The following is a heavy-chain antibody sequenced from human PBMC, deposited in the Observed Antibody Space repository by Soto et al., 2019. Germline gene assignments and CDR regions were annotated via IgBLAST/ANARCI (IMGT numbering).Heavy chain of an antibody. Sequence: PGGSLRLSCAASGFTFSSYSMNWVRQAPGQGLEWVSSISSSSSYIYYADSVKGRFTISRDNAKNSLYLQMNSLRAEDTAVYYCARAGEYSSSSFDYWGQGTLVTVSS. V-gene: IGHV3-21*01. D-gene: IGHD6-6*01. CDR1: GFTFSSYS. J-gene: IGHJ4*02. CDR3: ARAGEYSSSSFDY. CDR2: ISSSSSYI.